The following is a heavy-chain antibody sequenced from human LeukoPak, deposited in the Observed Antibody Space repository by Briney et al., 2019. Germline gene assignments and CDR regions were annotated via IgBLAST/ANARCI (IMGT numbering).Heavy chain of an antibody. Sequence: GGSLRLSCAASGFTFSSYSMNWVRQAPGKGLEWVSSISSSSSYIYYADSVKGRFTISRDNAKNSLYLQMNSLRAEDTAVYYCARDIIAARQERICDYWGQGTLVTVSS. V-gene: IGHV3-21*01. CDR1: GFTFSSYS. D-gene: IGHD6-6*01. J-gene: IGHJ4*02. CDR3: ARDIIAARQERICDY. CDR2: ISSSSSYI.